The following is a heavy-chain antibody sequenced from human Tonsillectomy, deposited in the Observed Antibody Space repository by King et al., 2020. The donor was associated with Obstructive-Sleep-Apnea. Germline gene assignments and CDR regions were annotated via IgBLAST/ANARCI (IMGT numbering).Heavy chain of an antibody. CDR2: IYPGDSDT. J-gene: IGHJ4*02. Sequence: QLVQSGAEVKKPGESLKIYCKGSGYSFTSYWIGWVRQIRGKGLEWMGIIYPGDSDTRYSPSFQRQVTISADKSISTAYLQLSSLKASDTAMYYCASFHDSSGLFDYWGQGTLVTVSS. CDR1: GYSFTSYW. D-gene: IGHD3-22*01. CDR3: ASFHDSSGLFDY. V-gene: IGHV5-51*01.